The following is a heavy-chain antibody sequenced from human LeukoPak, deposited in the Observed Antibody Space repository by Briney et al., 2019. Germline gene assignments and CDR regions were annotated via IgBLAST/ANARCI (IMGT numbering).Heavy chain of an antibody. V-gene: IGHV1-2*02. CDR1: GFTFTDYY. J-gene: IGHJ4*02. CDR2: INSNSGDS. Sequence: ASMKVSCKASGFTFTDYYIHWLRQAPGQGLEWMGWINSNSGDSKYAQKFQGRVTMTRDTSTNTASMDLSRLSSNDTAVYYCARDRDVGFDFWGQGTLVTVSS. CDR3: ARDRDVGFDF.